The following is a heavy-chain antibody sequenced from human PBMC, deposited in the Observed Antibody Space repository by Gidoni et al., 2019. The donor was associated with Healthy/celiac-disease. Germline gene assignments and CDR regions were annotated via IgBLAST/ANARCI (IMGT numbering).Heavy chain of an antibody. CDR3: ARGRQYYDILGERGGPYYYYGMDV. CDR2: IYYSGSP. D-gene: IGHD3-9*01. J-gene: IGHJ6*02. CDR1: GGSVSSGSYY. V-gene: IGHV4-61*01. Sequence: QVQLQESGPGLVKPSETLPLTCTVSGGSVSSGSYYWRWIRQPPGKGLEWIGYIYYSGSPNYNPSLKSRVTISVDTSKNQFSLKLSSVTAADTAVYYCARGRQYYDILGERGGPYYYYGMDVWGQGTTVTVSS.